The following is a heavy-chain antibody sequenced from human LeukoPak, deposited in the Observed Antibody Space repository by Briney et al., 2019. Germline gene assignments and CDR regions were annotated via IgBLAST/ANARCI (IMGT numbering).Heavy chain of an antibody. V-gene: IGHV4-59*01. J-gene: IGHJ5*02. CDR2: IYYSGTT. CDR1: GGSISSYY. CDR3: AREIAVAGVNDWFDP. Sequence: SETLSLTCTVSGGSISSYYWNWIRQPPGKGLEWIGYIYYSGTTNYNPSLKSRVTISVDTSKNQFSLKLSSVTAADTAVYYCAREIAVAGVNDWFDPWGQGTLVTVSS. D-gene: IGHD6-19*01.